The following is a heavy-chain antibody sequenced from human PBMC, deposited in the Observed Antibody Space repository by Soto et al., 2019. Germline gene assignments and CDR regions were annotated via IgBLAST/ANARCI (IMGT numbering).Heavy chain of an antibody. Sequence: SENLSLTCTVSGGSVTNSSYYWGCIRQSPGKGLEWIGSVYYRGRSYSKSSVKSRVTISVDTSKNRFSPSLNSVTASDTAVYFCVSQRTTVPTQAYFDYWGPGALVTAPQ. V-gene: IGHV4-39*01. D-gene: IGHD4-17*01. J-gene: IGHJ4*02. CDR3: VSQRTTVPTQAYFDY. CDR1: GGSVTNSSYY. CDR2: VYYRGRS.